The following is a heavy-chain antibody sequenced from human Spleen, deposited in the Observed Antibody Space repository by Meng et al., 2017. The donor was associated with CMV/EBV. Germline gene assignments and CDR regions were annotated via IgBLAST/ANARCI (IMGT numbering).Heavy chain of an antibody. CDR2: ITPDSGGT. Sequence: SGYTFTGYYIHWVRQAPGQGLEWMGWITPDSGGTNYAQKFQGRVTMTKNTSISTAYMELLSLRSDDTAVYYCARDLITMTPNWFDPWGQGTLVTVSS. V-gene: IGHV1-2*02. J-gene: IGHJ5*02. CDR1: GYTFTGYY. CDR3: ARDLITMTPNWFDP. D-gene: IGHD3-22*01.